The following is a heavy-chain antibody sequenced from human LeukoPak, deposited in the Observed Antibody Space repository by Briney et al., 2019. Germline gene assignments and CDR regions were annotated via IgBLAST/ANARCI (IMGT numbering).Heavy chain of an antibody. CDR2: IRFSGGTA. D-gene: IGHD3-22*01. J-gene: IGHJ3*02. V-gene: IGHV3-23*01. Sequence: GGSLRLSRAASGYTFSSYAMSWVRQAPGKGLEWVSDIRFSGGTAHYADSVKGRFTISRDNSKNTLYLQMNSLRAEDTAVYYCAKYQRDYYYDNSGYFGDTFDIWGQGTMVTVSS. CDR1: GYTFSSYA. CDR3: AKYQRDYYYDNSGYFGDTFDI.